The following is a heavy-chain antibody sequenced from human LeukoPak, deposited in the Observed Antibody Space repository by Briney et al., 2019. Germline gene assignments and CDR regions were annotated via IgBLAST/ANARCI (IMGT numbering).Heavy chain of an antibody. CDR2: ISSSSSYI. J-gene: IGHJ4*02. CDR3: VRGGTNGVCLTR. D-gene: IGHD2-8*01. Sequence: GGSLRLSCAASGFTFSSYSMNWVRQAPGKGLEWVSSISSSSSYIYYADSVKGRFTISRDNAKNSLYLQMNSLRAEDTAVYYCVRGGTNGVCLTRWGQGTLVTVSS. V-gene: IGHV3-21*01. CDR1: GFTFSSYS.